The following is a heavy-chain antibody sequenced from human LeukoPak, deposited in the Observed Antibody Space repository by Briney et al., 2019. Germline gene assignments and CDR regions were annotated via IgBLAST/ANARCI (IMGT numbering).Heavy chain of an antibody. CDR3: ARGAWYFDY. CDR1: GYTFTSYD. V-gene: IGHV1-8*01. J-gene: IGHJ4*02. Sequence: ASVKVSRKASGYTFTSYDINWVRQATGQGLEWMGWMNPNSGNTGYAQKFQGRVTMTRNTSISTAYMELSRLRSDDTAVYYCARGAWYFDYWGQGTLVTVSS. CDR2: MNPNSGNT.